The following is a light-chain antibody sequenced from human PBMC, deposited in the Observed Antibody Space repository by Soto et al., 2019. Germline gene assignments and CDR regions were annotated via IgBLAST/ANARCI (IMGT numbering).Light chain of an antibody. CDR3: QQSYSTLSIT. Sequence: DLQMTQSPSSLSASVGDRVTITCRASESIARHLNWYQQKPGKAPKLLIYAASSLQNGVPSRFRGGGSGTDFTLTISNLQPEDFATYYCQQSYSTLSITFGQGTRPEIK. J-gene: IGKJ5*01. CDR2: AAS. V-gene: IGKV1-39*01. CDR1: ESIARH.